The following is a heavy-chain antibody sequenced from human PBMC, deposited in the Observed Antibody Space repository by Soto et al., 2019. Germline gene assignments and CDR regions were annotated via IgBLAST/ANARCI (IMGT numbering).Heavy chain of an antibody. CDR2: ISADGTTT. CDR3: TGGPRADSSETGDH. J-gene: IGHJ4*02. CDR1: GFTFSMYW. V-gene: IGHV3-74*01. D-gene: IGHD3-10*01. Sequence: GGSLRLSSVVSGFTFSMYWMHWVRQVQRQSPFWVSRISADGTTTNYADSVRGRSTISRDNSKNTTYLQRNNFRPDDTAINYFTGGPRADSSETGDHWGQGTPVTVSS.